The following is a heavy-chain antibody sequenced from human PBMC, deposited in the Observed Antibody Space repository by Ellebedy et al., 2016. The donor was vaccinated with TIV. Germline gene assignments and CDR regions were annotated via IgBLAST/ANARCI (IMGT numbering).Heavy chain of an antibody. J-gene: IGHJ6*02. D-gene: IGHD6-19*01. Sequence: PGGSLRLSCVASGFTFDSYAMHRVRQAPGKGLEWVAVISHDGSSQYYADSVKGRFTVSRDNSNSSLFLEMNSLRAEDTAVYYCARGVGSGWYRHYYGMDVWGQGTTVTVSS. V-gene: IGHV3-30-3*01. CDR3: ARGVGSGWYRHYYGMDV. CDR1: GFTFDSYA. CDR2: ISHDGSSQ.